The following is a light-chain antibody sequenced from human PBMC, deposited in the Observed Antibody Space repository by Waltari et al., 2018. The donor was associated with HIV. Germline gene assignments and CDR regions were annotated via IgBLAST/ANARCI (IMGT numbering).Light chain of an antibody. CDR2: DVS. J-gene: IGLJ2*01. V-gene: IGLV2-14*03. CDR1: SSDVGGHNS. CDR3: SSYTANSRI. Sequence: QSALTQPASVSGSLGQSITISCTGTSSDVGGHNSVSWYQQHPGKAPKLLISDVSNRHSGVSNRFSGSKSGNTASLTISGLQAEDEADYYCSSYTANSRIFGGGTRLTVL.